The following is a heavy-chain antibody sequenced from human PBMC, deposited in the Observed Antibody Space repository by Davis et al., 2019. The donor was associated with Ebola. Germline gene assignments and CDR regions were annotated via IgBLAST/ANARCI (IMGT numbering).Heavy chain of an antibody. CDR1: GFTVSSNY. V-gene: IGHV3-53*05. D-gene: IGHD5-18*01. Sequence: GESLKISCAASGFTVSSNYMSWVRQAPGKGLEWVSVIYSGGSTYYADSVKGRFTISRDNSKNTLYLQMNSLTIEDTAVYYCARSYGLDWGQGTLVTVSS. J-gene: IGHJ4*02. CDR2: IYSGGST. CDR3: ARSYGLD.